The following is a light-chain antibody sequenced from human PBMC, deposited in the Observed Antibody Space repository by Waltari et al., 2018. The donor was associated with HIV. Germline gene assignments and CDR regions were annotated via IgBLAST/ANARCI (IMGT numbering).Light chain of an antibody. J-gene: IGLJ3*02. CDR3: GTWDSSVGAAV. Sequence: QSVLTPPPSVSAAPGLTVTLSCSGSSSTFGSGFVSWYQHLPGAAPRLRIYDNTKRPSWISDRFSGSKSGTSATLGITGLQTGDEADYYCGTWDSSVGAAVFGRGTRLTVL. CDR1: SSTFGSGF. V-gene: IGLV1-51*01. CDR2: DNT.